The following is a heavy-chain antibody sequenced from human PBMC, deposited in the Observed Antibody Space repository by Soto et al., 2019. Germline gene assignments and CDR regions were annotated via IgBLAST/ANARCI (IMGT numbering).Heavy chain of an antibody. CDR3: ARPSSGSLGHYFDN. J-gene: IGHJ4*02. D-gene: IGHD1-26*01. CDR1: GYTFYIHG. V-gene: IGHV1-18*01. Sequence: QIQRVQSAGEVKKPGASVKVSCKASGYTFYIHGMAWVRQAPGQGLEWMGWSRPYSGNTNYAQKFQDRVTMTTDISTSTAYMELRSLTSDDTAVYYCARPSSGSLGHYFDNWGQGTPVTVAS. CDR2: SRPYSGNT.